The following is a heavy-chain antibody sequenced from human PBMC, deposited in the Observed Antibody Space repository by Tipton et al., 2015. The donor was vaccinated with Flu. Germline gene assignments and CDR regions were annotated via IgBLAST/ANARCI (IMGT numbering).Heavy chain of an antibody. J-gene: IGHJ4*02. CDR2: IYYSGST. D-gene: IGHD3-10*01. V-gene: IGHV4-31*03. CDR3: ARSTYYYGSGSSDY. Sequence: TLSLTCTVSGDSISSGGAYWSWIRQHPGKGLEWIGCIYYSGSTYYNPSLKSRITISVDTSRNQFSLKLNSLTAADTAVYYCARSTYYYGSGSSDYWGQGTLVTVSS. CDR1: GDSISSGGAY.